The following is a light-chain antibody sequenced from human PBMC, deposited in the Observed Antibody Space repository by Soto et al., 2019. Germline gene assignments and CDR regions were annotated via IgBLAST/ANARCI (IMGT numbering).Light chain of an antibody. Sequence: QSALAQPASVSGSPGQSITISCTGASSDVGAYNYVSWYQQHPGKAPKLMIYDVSSRPSGVSNRFSGSKSGNTASLTISGLQAEDEADYYYSSYTSSITYVFGTGTKVTVL. CDR1: SSDVGAYNY. CDR2: DVS. CDR3: SSYTSSITYV. J-gene: IGLJ1*01. V-gene: IGLV2-14*01.